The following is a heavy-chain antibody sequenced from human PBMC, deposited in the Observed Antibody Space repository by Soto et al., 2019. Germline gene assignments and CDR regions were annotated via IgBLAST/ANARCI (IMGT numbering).Heavy chain of an antibody. J-gene: IGHJ3*02. Sequence: XGSLRLSCAAAGFTFSSYWMSWVRQAPGKGLEWVANIKQDGSEKYYVDSVKGRFTISRDNAKNSLYLQMNSLRAEDTAVYYCARVRIAVAVRSRGVAFDIWGQGTMVTVS. CDR1: GFTFSSYW. CDR2: IKQDGSEK. CDR3: ARVRIAVAVRSRGVAFDI. V-gene: IGHV3-7*01. D-gene: IGHD6-19*01.